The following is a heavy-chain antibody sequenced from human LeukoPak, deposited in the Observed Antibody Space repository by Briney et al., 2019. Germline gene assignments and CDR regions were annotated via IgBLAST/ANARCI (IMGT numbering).Heavy chain of an antibody. Sequence: SQTLSLTCAISGHSVSNYSADWNWIRQSPSRGLEWLGRTYYRSKWYNDYAVSVKSRITINPDTSKNQFSLQLNSVTPEDTAVYYCARDKGGSAASGLLDYWGQGTLVTVSS. CDR2: TYYRSKWYN. CDR1: GHSVSNYSAD. V-gene: IGHV6-1*01. J-gene: IGHJ4*02. CDR3: ARDKGGSAASGLLDY. D-gene: IGHD2-15*01.